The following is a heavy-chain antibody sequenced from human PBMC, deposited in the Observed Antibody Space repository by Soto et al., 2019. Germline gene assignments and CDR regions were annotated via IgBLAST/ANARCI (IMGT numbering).Heavy chain of an antibody. V-gene: IGHV3-23*01. CDR3: AKDRTPSRRKRVCFMDV. CDR1: GFTFSSYA. J-gene: IGHJ6*02. Sequence: GGSLRLSCAASGFTFSSYAMSWVRQAPGKGLEWVSAISGSGGSTYYADSVKGRFTISRDNSKNTLYLQMNSLRAEDTAVYYCAKDRTPSRRKRVCFMDVWGQGTTVTVSS. CDR2: ISGSGGST. D-gene: IGHD2-15*01.